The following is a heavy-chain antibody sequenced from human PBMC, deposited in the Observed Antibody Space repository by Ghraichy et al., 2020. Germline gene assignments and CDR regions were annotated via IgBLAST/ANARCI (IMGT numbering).Heavy chain of an antibody. CDR2: INHSGST. CDR1: GGSFSGYY. CDR3: ARGIYYFDY. V-gene: IGHV4-34*01. J-gene: IGHJ4*02. Sequence: SQTLSLTCAVYGGSFSGYYWSWIRQPPGKGLEWIGEINHSGSTNYNPSLKSRVTISVDTSKNQFSLKLSSVTAADTAVYYCARGIYYFDYWGQGTLVTVSS.